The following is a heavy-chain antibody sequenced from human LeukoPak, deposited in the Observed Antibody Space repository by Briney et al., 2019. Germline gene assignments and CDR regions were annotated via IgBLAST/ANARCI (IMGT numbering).Heavy chain of an antibody. Sequence: AGGSLRLSCAASGFTFSSYGMHWVRQAPGKGLEWVAVIWYDGSNKYYADSVKGRFTISRDNSKNTLYLQINSVREEDRPVYYCARQAVGYSSGRRWLDPWGEGTLVSVSS. CDR3: ARQAVGYSSGRRWLDP. J-gene: IGHJ5*02. D-gene: IGHD6-19*01. CDR2: IWYDGSNK. CDR1: GFTFSSYG. V-gene: IGHV3-33*01.